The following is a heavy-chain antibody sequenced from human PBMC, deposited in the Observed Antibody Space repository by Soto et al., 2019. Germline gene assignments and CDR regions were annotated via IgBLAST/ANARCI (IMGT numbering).Heavy chain of an antibody. CDR3: ARELRGIAAPEACDAFDI. V-gene: IGHV3-20*04. CDR2: INWNGGST. D-gene: IGHD6-13*01. Sequence: GGSLRLSCAASGFTFGDYGMSWVRQAPGKGLEWVSGINWNGGSTGYADSVKGRFTISRDNAKNSLYLQMNSLRAEDTALYYCARELRGIAAPEACDAFDIWGQGTMVTVSS. CDR1: GFTFGDYG. J-gene: IGHJ3*02.